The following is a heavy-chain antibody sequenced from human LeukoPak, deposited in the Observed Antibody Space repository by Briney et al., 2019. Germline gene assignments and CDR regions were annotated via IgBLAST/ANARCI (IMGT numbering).Heavy chain of an antibody. CDR3: ARDPSNYYDSSSYNFDY. Sequence: GGSLRLSCAASGFTFSNYGMNWVRQAPGKGLEWVPSISSSSSYIYYADSVKARFTISRDNAKNSLYLQMNSLRAEDTDLYYCARDPSNYYDSSSYNFDYWGQGTLVSVSS. D-gene: IGHD3-22*01. CDR2: ISSSSSYI. V-gene: IGHV3-21*01. CDR1: GFTFSNYG. J-gene: IGHJ4*02.